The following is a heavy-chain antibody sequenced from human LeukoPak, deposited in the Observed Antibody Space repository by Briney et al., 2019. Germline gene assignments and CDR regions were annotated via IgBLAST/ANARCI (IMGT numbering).Heavy chain of an antibody. CDR3: ARETSLAGFASGLGFNY. D-gene: IGHD6-19*01. CDR1: GDSIRDYY. J-gene: IGHJ4*02. V-gene: IGHV4-59*01. CDR2: ISHSGST. Sequence: SETLSLTCSVSGDSIRDYYWSWLRQPPGQGLEWIGYISHSGSTTYSPSLNSRVTISLDKSKNQFSLKLTSVTAADTATYYCARETSLAGFASGLGFNYWGQGILVTVSS.